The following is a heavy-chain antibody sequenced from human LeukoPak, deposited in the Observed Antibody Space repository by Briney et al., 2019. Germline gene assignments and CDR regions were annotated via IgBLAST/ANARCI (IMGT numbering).Heavy chain of an antibody. D-gene: IGHD6-13*01. CDR3: AKGYTSSWFPWFDP. CDR2: ISGSGDST. J-gene: IGHJ5*02. Sequence: GGSLRLSCAASGFTFSRYAMSWVRQAPGKGLEWVSGISGSGDSTYNADSVKGRFSISRDNSKNTMYLQMNSLRAEDTAVYYCAKGYTSSWFPWFDPWGQGTLVTVSS. V-gene: IGHV3-23*01. CDR1: GFTFSRYA.